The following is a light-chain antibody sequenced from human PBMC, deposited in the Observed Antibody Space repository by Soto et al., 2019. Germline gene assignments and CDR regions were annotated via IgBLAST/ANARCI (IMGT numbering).Light chain of an antibody. CDR2: GAS. V-gene: IGKV3-20*01. J-gene: IGKJ1*01. CDR1: QSVSSSY. CDR3: QQYGTSPWT. Sequence: EIVLTQSPGTLSLSPGEGATLSCRASQSVSSSYLAWYQQKPGQAPRLLIYGASSRATGFPDRFSGSGSGTDFPLTISRLEPEDFAVYYCQQYGTSPWTFGQGTKVEIK.